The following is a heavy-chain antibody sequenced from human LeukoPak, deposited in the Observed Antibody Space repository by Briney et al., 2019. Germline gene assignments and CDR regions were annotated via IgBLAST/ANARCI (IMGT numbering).Heavy chain of an antibody. CDR3: ATGYSSGWYGRLDY. J-gene: IGHJ4*02. CDR2: IRYDGSNK. V-gene: IGHV3-30*02. CDR1: GFTFSSYG. Sequence: GGSLRLSCAASGFTFSSYGMHWVRQAPGKGLEWVAFIRYDGSNKYYADSVKARFTLSRDNSKNTMYLQMNTLRAEGTAVYYCATGYSSGWYGRLDYWGQGTLVTVSS. D-gene: IGHD6-19*01.